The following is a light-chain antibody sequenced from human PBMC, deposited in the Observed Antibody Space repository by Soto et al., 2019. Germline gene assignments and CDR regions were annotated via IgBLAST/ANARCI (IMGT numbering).Light chain of an antibody. Sequence: EIVVTQSPGTLSLSPGERATLSCRASQSVSSSYLAWYQQKPGQAPRLLIYGASSRATGIPDRFSGSGSGTDFTLTISRLEPEDFAVYYCQQYGSSPGYTFGQGTKVDIK. CDR3: QQYGSSPGYT. J-gene: IGKJ2*01. V-gene: IGKV3-20*01. CDR1: QSVSSSY. CDR2: GAS.